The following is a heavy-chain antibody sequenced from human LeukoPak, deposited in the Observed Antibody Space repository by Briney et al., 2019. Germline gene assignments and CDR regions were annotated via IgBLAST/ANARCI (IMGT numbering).Heavy chain of an antibody. J-gene: IGHJ5*02. CDR2: IIPIFGTA. CDR1: GGTFSSYA. Sequence: SVKVSCKASGGTFSSYAISWVRQAPGQGLEWMGGIIPIFGTANYAQKFQGRVTITADESTSTAYMELSSLRSEDTAVYYCALRIMFSYNCFDPWGQGTLVTVSS. D-gene: IGHD3/OR15-3a*01. CDR3: ALRIMFSYNCFDP. V-gene: IGHV1-69*01.